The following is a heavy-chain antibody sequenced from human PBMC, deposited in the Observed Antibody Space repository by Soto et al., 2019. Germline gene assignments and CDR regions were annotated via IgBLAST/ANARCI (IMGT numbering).Heavy chain of an antibody. CDR1: GGSISSSSYY. Sequence: TSETLSLTCTVSGGSISSSSYYWGWIRQPPGKGLEWIGSIYYSGSTYYNPSLKSRVTISVDTSKNQFSLKLSSVTAADTAVYYCATRGEYYYDSSGYYTVDYWGQGTLVTVSS. CDR2: IYYSGST. J-gene: IGHJ4*02. CDR3: ATRGEYYYDSSGYYTVDY. D-gene: IGHD3-22*01. V-gene: IGHV4-39*01.